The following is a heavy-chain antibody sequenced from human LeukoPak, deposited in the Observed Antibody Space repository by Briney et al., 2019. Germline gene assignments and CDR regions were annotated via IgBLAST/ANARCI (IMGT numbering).Heavy chain of an antibody. CDR3: AREHTPYSSGCTAVY. Sequence: GGSLRLSCAASGFTFSSYGMNWVRQAPGKGLEWVSYISPSSSTMYYADSGKGRFTISRDNAKNSLYLQMNSLRAEVTAVYYGAREHTPYSSGCTAVYWGQGTLVTVSS. V-gene: IGHV3-48*01. CDR1: GFTFSSYG. CDR2: ISPSSSTM. J-gene: IGHJ4*02. D-gene: IGHD6-19*01.